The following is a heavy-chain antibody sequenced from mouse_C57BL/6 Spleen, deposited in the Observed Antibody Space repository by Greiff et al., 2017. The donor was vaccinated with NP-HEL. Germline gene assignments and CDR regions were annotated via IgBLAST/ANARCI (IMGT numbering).Heavy chain of an antibody. J-gene: IGHJ3*01. CDR3: TGSYYYGSSYWFAY. CDR1: GFTFSNYW. CDR2: IRLKSDNYAT. Sequence: EVKVEESGGGLVQPGGSMKLSCVASGFTFSNYWMNWVRQSPEKGLEWVAQIRLKSDNYATHYAESVKGRFTISRDDSKSSVYLQMNNLRAEDTGIYYCTGSYYYGSSYWFAYWGQGTLVTVSA. D-gene: IGHD1-1*01. V-gene: IGHV6-3*01.